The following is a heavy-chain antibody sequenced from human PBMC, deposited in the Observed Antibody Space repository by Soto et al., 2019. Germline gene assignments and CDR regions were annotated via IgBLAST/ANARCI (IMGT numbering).Heavy chain of an antibody. D-gene: IGHD3-3*01. CDR1: GFTFGDYA. CDR2: IRSKAYGGTT. CDR3: TRFWSGYYTGIMSAFDI. Sequence: GGSLRLSCTASGFTFGDYAMSWFRQAPGKGLEWVGFIRSKAYGGTTEYAASVKGRFTISRDDSKSIAYLQMNSLKTEDTAVYYCTRFWSGYYTGIMSAFDIWGQGTMVTVSS. J-gene: IGHJ3*02. V-gene: IGHV3-49*03.